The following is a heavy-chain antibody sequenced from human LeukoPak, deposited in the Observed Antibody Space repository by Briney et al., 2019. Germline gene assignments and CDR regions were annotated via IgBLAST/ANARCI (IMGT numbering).Heavy chain of an antibody. CDR1: GGTFSSYA. J-gene: IGHJ4*02. D-gene: IGHD3-10*01. V-gene: IGHV1-69*04. CDR2: IIPILGIA. Sequence: ASVKVSCKASGGTFSSYAISWVRQAPGQGLEWMGRIIPILGIANYAQKFQGRVTITADKSTSTAYMELSSLRSEDTAVYYCARVGDYYGSGSYFDYWGQGTLVTVSS. CDR3: ARVGDYYGSGSYFDY.